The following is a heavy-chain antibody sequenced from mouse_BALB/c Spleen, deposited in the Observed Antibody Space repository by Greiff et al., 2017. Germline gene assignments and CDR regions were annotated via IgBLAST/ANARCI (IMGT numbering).Heavy chain of an antibody. J-gene: IGHJ1*01. V-gene: IGHV5-9-4*01. CDR2: ISSGGSYT. Sequence: EVMLVESGGGLVKPGGSLKLSCAASGFTFSSYAMSWVRQSPEKRLEWVAEISSGGSYTYYPDTVTGRFTISRDNAKNTLYLEMSSLRSEDTAMYYCARDDYYGSSRYFDVWGAGTTVTVSS. CDR1: GFTFSSYA. CDR3: ARDDYYGSSRYFDV. D-gene: IGHD1-1*01.